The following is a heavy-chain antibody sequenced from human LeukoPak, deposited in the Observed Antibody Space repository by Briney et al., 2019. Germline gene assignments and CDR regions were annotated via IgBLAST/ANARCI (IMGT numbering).Heavy chain of an antibody. CDR3: ARSRDYADRGWFDP. Sequence: SETLSLTCTVSGGSISSYYWSWIRQPAGKGLEWIGYIYYSGSTYYNPSLKSRVTISLDTSKSHFSLKLTSVTAADTAVYYCARSRDYADRGWFDPWGQGTLVTVSS. V-gene: IGHV4-59*06. CDR2: IYYSGST. CDR1: GGSISSYY. D-gene: IGHD4-17*01. J-gene: IGHJ5*02.